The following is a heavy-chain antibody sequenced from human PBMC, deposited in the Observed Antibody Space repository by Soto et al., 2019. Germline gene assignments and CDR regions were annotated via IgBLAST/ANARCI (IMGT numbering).Heavy chain of an antibody. Sequence: QVQLVESGGGVVQPGRSLRLSCAASGFTFSSYAMHWVRQAPGKGLEWVAVISYDGSNKYYADSVKGRFTISRDNSKNTLYLQMNSLRAEDTAVYYCARCIAVAGSSMDVWGQGTTVTVSS. CDR1: GFTFSSYA. D-gene: IGHD6-19*01. V-gene: IGHV3-30-3*01. CDR3: ARCIAVAGSSMDV. CDR2: ISYDGSNK. J-gene: IGHJ6*02.